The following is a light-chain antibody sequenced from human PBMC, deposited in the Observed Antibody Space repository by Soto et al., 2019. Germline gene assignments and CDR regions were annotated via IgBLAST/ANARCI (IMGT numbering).Light chain of an antibody. CDR2: DAS. V-gene: IGKV1-33*01. Sequence: DIQVTQSPSSLSASVGDRLTITCQASQDISTYLNWYQQKPGKAPKLLISDASKLEPGVPSRFTGSGSGTDFSLIISSLQPEDIATYYCQQYDTLLTFGQGTKVEIK. CDR1: QDISTY. J-gene: IGKJ2*01. CDR3: QQYDTLLT.